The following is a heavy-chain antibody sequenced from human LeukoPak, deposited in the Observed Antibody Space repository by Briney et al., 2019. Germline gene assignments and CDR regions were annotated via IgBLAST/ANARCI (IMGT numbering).Heavy chain of an antibody. D-gene: IGHD2/OR15-2a*01. CDR1: GFSFNNYH. CDR3: VRDFYTTIQGFDY. CDR2: ISRSGDST. J-gene: IGHJ4*02. V-gene: IGHV3-48*01. Sequence: PGGSLRLSCAASGFSFNNYHMNWVRQAPGKGLEWVSYISRSGDSTSYADSVKGRFTISRDNAGNSVFLLLNSLRAEDTAVYYCVRDFYTTIQGFDYWGQGALVTVSS.